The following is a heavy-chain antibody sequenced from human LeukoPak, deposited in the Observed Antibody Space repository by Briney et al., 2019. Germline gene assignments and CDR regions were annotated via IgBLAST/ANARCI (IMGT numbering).Heavy chain of an antibody. V-gene: IGHV3-49*04. CDR2: IRSKTYGGTT. CDR1: GFSFGDYA. J-gene: IGHJ4*02. D-gene: IGHD3/OR15-3a*01. Sequence: GGSLRLSCITSGFSFGDYAMSWVRQAPGKGLEWVGFIRSKTYGGTTEYAASVQGRFTISRDDSSNNAYLQMNSQQTDDRAMYYCTRDSWTGGTFLGGGDYWGQGTQVTVSS. CDR3: TRDSWTGGTFLGGGDY.